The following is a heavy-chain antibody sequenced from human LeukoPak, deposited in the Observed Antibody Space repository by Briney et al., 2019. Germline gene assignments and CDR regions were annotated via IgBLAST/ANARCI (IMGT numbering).Heavy chain of an antibody. CDR3: ARDLSSWYWFDP. CDR2: IWYDGTNK. V-gene: IGHV3-33*01. Sequence: PGGSLRLSCAASGFTFSSYGMHWVRQGPGKGLEWVAVIWYDGTNKNYAESVKGRFTISRDNAMNTLYLQVNSLRAEDTAVYYCARDLSSWYWFDPWGQGTLVTVSS. D-gene: IGHD6-13*01. J-gene: IGHJ5*02. CDR1: GFTFSSYG.